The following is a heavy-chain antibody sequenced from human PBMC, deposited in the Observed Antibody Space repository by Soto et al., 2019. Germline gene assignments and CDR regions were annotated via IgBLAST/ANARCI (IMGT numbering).Heavy chain of an antibody. V-gene: IGHV1-2*02. D-gene: IGHD2-15*01. Sequence: GASVKVSCKASGFSFTGYYMHWVRQAPGQGLECMGWINPNSGGTNYAQKFQGRVTMTRDTSITTAYMELSRLRSDDTAVYYCARRVATTGGMDVWGQGTTVTVSS. J-gene: IGHJ6*02. CDR2: INPNSGGT. CDR1: GFSFTGYY. CDR3: ARRVATTGGMDV.